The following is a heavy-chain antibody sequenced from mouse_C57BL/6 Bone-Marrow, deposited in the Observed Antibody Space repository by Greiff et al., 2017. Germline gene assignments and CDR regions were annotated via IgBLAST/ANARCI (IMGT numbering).Heavy chain of an antibody. CDR1: GYTFTSYD. J-gene: IGHJ1*03. CDR2: IYPRDGST. V-gene: IGHV1-85*01. D-gene: IGHD1-1*01. CDR3: AIDYGSGYWYFDV. Sequence: QVQLQQSGPELVKPGASVKLSCKASGYTFTSYDINWVKQRPGQGLEWIGWIYPRDGSTKYNEKFKGKATLTVDTSSSTAYMELPSLTSEDSAVYFCAIDYGSGYWYFDVWGTGTTVTVSA.